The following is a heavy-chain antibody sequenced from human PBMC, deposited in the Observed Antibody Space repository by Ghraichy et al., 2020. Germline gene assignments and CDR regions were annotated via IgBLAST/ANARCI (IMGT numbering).Heavy chain of an antibody. V-gene: IGHV3-33*06. D-gene: IGHD2-15*01. J-gene: IGHJ6*03. Sequence: LSLTCAASGFTFSSYGMHWVRQAPGKGLEWVAVIWYDGSNKYYADSVKGRFTISRDNSKNTLYLQMNSLRAEDTAVYYCAKSYSRRYCSGGSCYSYYYYYYMDVWGKGTTVTVSS. CDR2: IWYDGSNK. CDR1: GFTFSSYG. CDR3: AKSYSRRYCSGGSCYSYYYYYYMDV.